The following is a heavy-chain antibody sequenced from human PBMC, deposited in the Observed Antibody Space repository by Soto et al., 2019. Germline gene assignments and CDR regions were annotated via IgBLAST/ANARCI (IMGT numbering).Heavy chain of an antibody. V-gene: IGHV1-18*01. Sequence: QVHLVQSGAEVKKPGASVKVSCKASGYIFTTYGISWVRQAPGQGLEWMGWISTRNGDTKYTQKFQGRVTMTTDTSTTTAYMELRSLRSDDTAVYYCARDSVTGAWSAYDGFDVWGQGSMVIVSS. CDR2: ISTRNGDT. D-gene: IGHD6-19*01. CDR3: ARDSVTGAWSAYDGFDV. J-gene: IGHJ3*01. CDR1: GYIFTTYG.